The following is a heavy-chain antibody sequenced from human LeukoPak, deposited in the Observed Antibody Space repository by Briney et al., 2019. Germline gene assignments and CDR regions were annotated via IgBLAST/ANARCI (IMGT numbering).Heavy chain of an antibody. V-gene: IGHV1-18*01. D-gene: IGHD3-10*01. CDR2: ISAYNGNT. CDR1: GYTFTSYG. CDR3: ARDRTYYYGSGSYPPDYYMDV. J-gene: IGHJ6*03. Sequence: ASVKVSCKASGYTFTSYGISWLRQDPGQGLEWLGWISAYNGNTNYAQKLQGRVTMTTDTSTSTAYMELRSLRSDDTAVYYCARDRTYYYGSGSYPPDYYMDVWGKGTTVTVSS.